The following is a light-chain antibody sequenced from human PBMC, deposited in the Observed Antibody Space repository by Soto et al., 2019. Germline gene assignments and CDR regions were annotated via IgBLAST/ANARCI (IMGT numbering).Light chain of an antibody. CDR3: QQYYSPPLT. V-gene: IGKV4-1*01. J-gene: IGKJ4*01. CDR2: WAS. CDR1: QSILYSSNNKNY. Sequence: DIVMTQSPDSLAVSLGERATIDCKSSQSILYSSNNKNYLAWYQQKPGQPPKLLIYWASTRESGVPDRFSGSGSGTDFTPTINSLQAEDVAAYYCQQYYSPPLTFGGGTKVEIK.